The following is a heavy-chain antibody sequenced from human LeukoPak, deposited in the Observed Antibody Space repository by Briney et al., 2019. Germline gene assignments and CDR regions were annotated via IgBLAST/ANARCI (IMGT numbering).Heavy chain of an antibody. CDR2: IFHCGGT. CDR1: RGSISSDGVY. D-gene: IGHD6-19*01. Sequence: SETLSVTCTVSRGSISSDGVYWGWVRQPPWKGLEWIGCIFHCGGTYLHPPLKSRVIIPVHTSKHQFSLKLNSVTAADTAVNYCWRHVSNGWDYYYGLDVWGQGTMVTVSS. CDR3: WRHVSNGWDYYYGLDV. J-gene: IGHJ6*02. V-gene: IGHV4-39*01.